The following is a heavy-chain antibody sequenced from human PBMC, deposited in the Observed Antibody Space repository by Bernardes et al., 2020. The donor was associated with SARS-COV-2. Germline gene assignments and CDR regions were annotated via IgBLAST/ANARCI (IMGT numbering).Heavy chain of an antibody. CDR3: VRHGALEGQQLDPFGN. J-gene: IGHJ1*01. V-gene: IGHV4-39*01. D-gene: IGHD6-13*01. CDR2: IFYTGIT. Sequence: SETLSLTCSVSGDSVSSPSHYWGWVRQPPGRRLEWIGTIFYTGITYYNPFLQRRLTMSADTSKNQFFLKLAFVTAADTAVYYCVRHGALEGQQLDPFGNWGQGALVTVSS. CDR1: GDSVSSPSHY.